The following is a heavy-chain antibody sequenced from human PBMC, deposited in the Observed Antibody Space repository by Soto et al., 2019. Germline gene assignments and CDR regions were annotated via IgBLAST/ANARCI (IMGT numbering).Heavy chain of an antibody. CDR1: GYTFTGYY. Sequence: GASVKVSCKASGYTFTGYYMHWVRQAPGQGLEWMGWINPNSGGTNYAQKFQGRVTMTRDTSISTAYMELSRLRSDDTAVYYCVEDGPERGQQLVYWGQGTLVTVSS. CDR3: VEDGPERGQQLVY. D-gene: IGHD6-13*01. CDR2: INPNSGGT. V-gene: IGHV1-2*02. J-gene: IGHJ4*02.